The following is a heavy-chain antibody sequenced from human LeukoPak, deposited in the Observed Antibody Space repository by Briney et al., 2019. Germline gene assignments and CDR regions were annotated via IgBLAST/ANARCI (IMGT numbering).Heavy chain of an antibody. CDR2: MSPRGSS. D-gene: IGHD3-22*01. CDR3: ARGRQDVNMILVVMAGVSYYLDV. J-gene: IGHJ6*03. Sequence: SETLPLTCAVYGGSFSDYYWTWIRQTPGKGLEWIGEMSPRGSSNYNPSLKSRVTISVDTSKNQFSLKLRSVTAADTAVYYCARGRQDVNMILVVMAGVSYYLDVWSKGTTVTVS. CDR1: GGSFSDYY. V-gene: IGHV4-34*01.